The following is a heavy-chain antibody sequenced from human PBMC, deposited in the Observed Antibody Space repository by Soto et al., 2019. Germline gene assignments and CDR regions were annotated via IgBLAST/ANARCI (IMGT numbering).Heavy chain of an antibody. V-gene: IGHV1-46*01. CDR1: GYTLTSYY. D-gene: IGHD1-26*01. J-gene: IGHJ4*02. CDR2: INPSGGST. Sequence: ASVKVSCKASGYTLTSYYMHWVRQAPGQGLEWMGIINPSGGSTSYAQKFQGRVTMTRDTSTSTVYMELSSLRSEDTAVYYCAREAPLDSGSYPPWDYWGQGTLVTVSS. CDR3: AREAPLDSGSYPPWDY.